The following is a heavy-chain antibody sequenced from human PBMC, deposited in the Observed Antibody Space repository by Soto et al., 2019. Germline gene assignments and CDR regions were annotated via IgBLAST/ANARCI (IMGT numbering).Heavy chain of an antibody. Sequence: EVQLVESGGGLVKPGGSLRLSCAASGFTFSSYSMNWVRQAPGKGLEWVSSISSSSSYIYYADSVKGRFTISRDNAKNSLYLQMNSLRAEDTAVYYSARDRRDGYNFDYWGQGTLVTVSS. J-gene: IGHJ4*02. V-gene: IGHV3-21*01. CDR1: GFTFSSYS. CDR2: ISSSSSYI. D-gene: IGHD5-12*01. CDR3: ARDRRDGYNFDY.